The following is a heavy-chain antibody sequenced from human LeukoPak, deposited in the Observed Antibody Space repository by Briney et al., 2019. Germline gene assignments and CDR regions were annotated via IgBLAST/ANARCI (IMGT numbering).Heavy chain of an antibody. CDR3: ARVNYYDSSGSEGFFDY. V-gene: IGHV1-18*01. CDR2: ISAYNGNT. J-gene: IGHJ4*02. CDR1: GYTFTSYG. D-gene: IGHD3-22*01. Sequence: GASVKVSCKASGYTFTSYGISWVRQAPGQGLEWMGWISAYNGNTNYAQKLQGRVTMTTDTSTSTAYMELRSLRSDDTAVYYCARVNYYDSSGSEGFFDYWGQGTLVTVSS.